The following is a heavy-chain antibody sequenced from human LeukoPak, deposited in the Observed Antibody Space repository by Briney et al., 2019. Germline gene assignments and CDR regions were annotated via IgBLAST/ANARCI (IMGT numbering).Heavy chain of an antibody. D-gene: IGHD3-10*01. V-gene: IGHV3-23*01. CDR1: GFTFSSYA. J-gene: IGHJ4*02. CDR2: ISGSGGST. Sequence: PGGSLRLSCAASGFTFSSYAMSWVRQAPGKGLEWVSAISGSGGSTYYADSVKGRFTISRDNSKNTLYLQMNSLRAEDTAVYYCAKDRIILVRGITSGDYWGQGTLVTVSS. CDR3: AKDRIILVRGITSGDY.